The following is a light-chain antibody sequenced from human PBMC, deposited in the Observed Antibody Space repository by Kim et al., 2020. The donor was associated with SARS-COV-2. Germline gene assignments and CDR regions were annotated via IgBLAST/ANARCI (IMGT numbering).Light chain of an antibody. J-gene: IGKJ1*01. V-gene: IGKV1-5*03. Sequence: YASRGDRVTITCRASRNVATWVAWYQQKPGEAPRLLIYKASNLKSGVPSRFSGSGSGTEFTLTTDSLQADDLATYYCQQDKSYPWTFGQGTKLEI. CDR3: QQDKSYPWT. CDR1: RNVATW. CDR2: KAS.